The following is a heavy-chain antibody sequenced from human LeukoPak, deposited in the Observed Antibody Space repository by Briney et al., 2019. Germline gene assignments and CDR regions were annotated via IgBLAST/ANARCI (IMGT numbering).Heavy chain of an antibody. CDR2: IYHSGST. Sequence: SGTLSLTCAVSGGSISSSNWWSWVRQPPGKGLEWIGEIYHSGSTNYNPSLKSRVTISVDKSKNQFSLKLSSVTAADTAVYYCARPYYYDSSGYQYYFDYWGQGTLVTVSS. CDR3: ARPYYYDSSGYQYYFDY. CDR1: GGSISSSNW. D-gene: IGHD3-22*01. J-gene: IGHJ4*02. V-gene: IGHV4-4*02.